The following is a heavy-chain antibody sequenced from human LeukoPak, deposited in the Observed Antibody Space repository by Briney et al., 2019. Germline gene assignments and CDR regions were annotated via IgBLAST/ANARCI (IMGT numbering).Heavy chain of an antibody. CDR3: ARSVGGATTPRFDY. D-gene: IGHD1-26*01. Sequence: GASVKVSCKASGDTFSRYAISWVRQAPGQGLEWMGRIIPSLDIPNYPQKFQGRVTITADKSTSTAYMEVRSLGSEETAVYYCARSVGGATTPRFDYWGQGTLVTVSS. CDR1: GDTFSRYA. V-gene: IGHV1-69*04. J-gene: IGHJ4*02. CDR2: IIPSLDIP.